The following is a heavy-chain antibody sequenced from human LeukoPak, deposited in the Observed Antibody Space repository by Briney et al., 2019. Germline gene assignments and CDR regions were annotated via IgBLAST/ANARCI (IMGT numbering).Heavy chain of an antibody. V-gene: IGHV3-48*02. CDR1: GFTFSSYA. Sequence: GGSLRLSCAASGFTFSSYAMRWVRQAPGEGLEWVSYISSSSSTIYYADSVKGRFTISRDNAKNSLYLQMNSLRDEDTAVYYCARGASSGWYPGFDIWGQGTMVTVSS. CDR3: ARGASSGWYPGFDI. J-gene: IGHJ3*02. D-gene: IGHD6-19*01. CDR2: ISSSSSTI.